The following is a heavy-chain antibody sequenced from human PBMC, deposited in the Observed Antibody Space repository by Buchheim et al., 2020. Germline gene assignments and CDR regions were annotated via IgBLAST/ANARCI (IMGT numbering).Heavy chain of an antibody. CDR3: AKSRQQLVSGYFEH. D-gene: IGHD6-13*01. Sequence: EVQLLESGGGLVQPGGSLRLSCAASGFSFSSYGMSWVRQAPGKGLEWISAISGSGGSTYYADSVKGRFTIFRDNSKNTPYLQMNSLRAEDTAVYYCAKSRQQLVSGYFEHWGQGT. CDR2: ISGSGGST. J-gene: IGHJ1*01. CDR1: GFSFSSYG. V-gene: IGHV3-23*01.